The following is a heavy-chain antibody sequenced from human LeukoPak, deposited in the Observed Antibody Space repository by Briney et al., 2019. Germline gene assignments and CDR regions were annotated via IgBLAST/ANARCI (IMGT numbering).Heavy chain of an antibody. J-gene: IGHJ3*02. D-gene: IGHD3-16*02. CDR2: ISGSSSYI. Sequence: GGSLRLSCAASGFTFSSYEMNWVRQAPGKGLEWVSSISGSSSYIYYADSVKGRFTISRHNAKNSLYLQMNSLRAEDTAVYYCARVPAGVIGMKDAFDIWGQGTMVTVSS. CDR1: GFTFSSYE. V-gene: IGHV3-21*01. CDR3: ARVPAGVIGMKDAFDI.